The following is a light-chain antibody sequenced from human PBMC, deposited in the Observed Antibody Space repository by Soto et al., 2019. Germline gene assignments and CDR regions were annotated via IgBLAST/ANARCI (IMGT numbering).Light chain of an antibody. CDR3: QQYGSSPWT. V-gene: IGKV3-20*01. J-gene: IGKJ1*01. Sequence: EVVLAQSPGTLSLSPGERATLSCRASQSVSSSYLAWYQQKLGQAPRLLIYGASFRATGIPDRFSGSGSGTDFTLTINRLEPEDFAVYYCQQYGSSPWTFGQGTKVEI. CDR2: GAS. CDR1: QSVSSSY.